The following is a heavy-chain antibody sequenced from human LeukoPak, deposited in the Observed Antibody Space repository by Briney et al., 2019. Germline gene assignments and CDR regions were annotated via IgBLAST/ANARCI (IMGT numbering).Heavy chain of an antibody. CDR3: ARGPLRRRSGGGNWFDP. CDR1: GYTFTSYD. D-gene: IGHD2-15*01. Sequence: ASVKVSCKASGYTFTSYDINWVRQAPGQGLEWMGWMNPNSRNTGYTQKFQGRVTMTRNTSISTAYMELSSLRSEATAVYYCARGPLRRRSGGGNWFDPWGQGTLVTVSS. CDR2: MNPNSRNT. V-gene: IGHV1-8*01. J-gene: IGHJ5*02.